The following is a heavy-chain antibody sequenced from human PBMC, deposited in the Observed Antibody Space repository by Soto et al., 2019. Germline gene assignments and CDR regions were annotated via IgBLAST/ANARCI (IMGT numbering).Heavy chain of an antibody. V-gene: IGHV4-30-4*01. CDR1: GGSISSGDYY. D-gene: IGHD3-16*01. CDR2: IYYSGST. Sequence: QVQLQESGPGLVKPSQTLSLTCTVSGGSISSGDYYWSWIRQPPGKGLEWIGYIYYSGSTYYNPSLKSRVTIAVDTSKNQFSLKLSSVTAADTAVYYWARPRSRGGGVFDYWGQGTLVTVSS. J-gene: IGHJ4*02. CDR3: ARPRSRGGGVFDY.